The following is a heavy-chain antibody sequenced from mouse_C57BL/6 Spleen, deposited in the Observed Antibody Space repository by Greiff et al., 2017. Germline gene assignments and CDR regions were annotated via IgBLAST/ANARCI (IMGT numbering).Heavy chain of an antibody. Sequence: VQLQQSGAELVKPGASVKMSCKASGYTFTSYWITWVKQRPGQGLAWIGDIYPGSGSTNYNEKFKSKATLTVDTSSSTAYMQLSSLTSEDSAVSCCARRGDYDGAWFAYWGRGTLVTVST. J-gene: IGHJ3*01. D-gene: IGHD2-4*01. CDR2: IYPGSGST. V-gene: IGHV1-55*01. CDR1: GYTFTSYW. CDR3: ARRGDYDGAWFAY.